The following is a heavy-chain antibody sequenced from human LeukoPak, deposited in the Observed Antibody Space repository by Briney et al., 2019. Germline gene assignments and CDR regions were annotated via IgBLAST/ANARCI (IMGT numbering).Heavy chain of an antibody. J-gene: IGHJ3*02. D-gene: IGHD3-22*01. V-gene: IGHV3-23*01. CDR2: ISGSGGST. Sequence: GGSLRLSCAASGFTFSSYGMSWVRQAPGKGLEWVSAISGSGGSTYYADSVKGRFTISRDNSKNTLYLQMNSLRAEDTAVYYCAKSEGGSGYYLFDAFVIWGQGTMVTVSS. CDR3: AKSEGGSGYYLFDAFVI. CDR1: GFTFSSYG.